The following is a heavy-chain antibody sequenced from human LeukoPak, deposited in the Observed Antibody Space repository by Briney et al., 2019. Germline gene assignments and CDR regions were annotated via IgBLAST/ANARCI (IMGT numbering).Heavy chain of an antibody. CDR3: AKDGEGKDSLGYYFDY. V-gene: IGHV3-74*01. D-gene: IGHD3-10*01. Sequence: GGSLRLSCAASGFTFSSYWMHWVRQAPEKGLVWVSRIDTDGSDTTYADSVKGRFTISRDNAKNTLYLQLNSLRGEDTAVYYCAKDGEGKDSLGYYFDYWGQGTLVTVSS. CDR2: IDTDGSDT. J-gene: IGHJ4*02. CDR1: GFTFSSYW.